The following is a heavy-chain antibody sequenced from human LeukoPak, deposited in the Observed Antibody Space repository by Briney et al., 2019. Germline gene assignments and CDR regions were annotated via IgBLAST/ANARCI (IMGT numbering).Heavy chain of an antibody. Sequence: GGSLRLSCAASGFTFSSYAMSWVRQAPGKGLEWVSAISGSGGSTYYADSVKGRFTISRDNSKHTLYLQMNSLRAEDTAVYYCAKHSAQRSVDIVATMGVWGQGTLVTVSS. CDR1: GFTFSSYA. CDR3: AKHSAQRSVDIVATMGV. D-gene: IGHD5-12*01. CDR2: ISGSGGST. J-gene: IGHJ4*02. V-gene: IGHV3-23*01.